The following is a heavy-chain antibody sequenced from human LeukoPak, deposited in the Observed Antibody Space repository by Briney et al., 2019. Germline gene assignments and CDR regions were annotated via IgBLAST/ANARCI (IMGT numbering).Heavy chain of an antibody. CDR1: GFTFSSYW. Sequence: QSGGSLRLSCAASGFTFSSYWMSWVRQAPGKGLEWVANIKQDGSEKYYVDSVKGRFTISRDNAKNSLYLQMNSLRAEDTAVYYCARVVPKWGYNYGWAFDIWGQGTMVTVSS. D-gene: IGHD5-18*01. J-gene: IGHJ3*02. V-gene: IGHV3-7*01. CDR3: ARVVPKWGYNYGWAFDI. CDR2: IKQDGSEK.